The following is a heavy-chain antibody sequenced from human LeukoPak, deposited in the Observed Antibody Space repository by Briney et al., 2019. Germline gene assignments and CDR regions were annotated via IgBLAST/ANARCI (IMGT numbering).Heavy chain of an antibody. CDR1: GFTFSSYG. CDR2: IRYDGSNK. CDR3: AWIHYRWSGYYTDYYYMDV. D-gene: IGHD3-3*01. V-gene: IGHV3-30*02. J-gene: IGHJ6*03. Sequence: GGSLRLSCAASGFTFSSYGIHWVRQAPGKGLEWVAFIRYDGSNKYYADSVKGRFTIFRDNSKNTLYLQMNSLRAEDTAVYYCAWIHYRWSGYYTDYYYMDVWGKGTTVTVSS.